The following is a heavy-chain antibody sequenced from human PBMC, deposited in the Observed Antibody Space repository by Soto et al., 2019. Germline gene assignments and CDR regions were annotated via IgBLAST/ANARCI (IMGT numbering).Heavy chain of an antibody. D-gene: IGHD2-15*01. Sequence: QVQLVQSGAEVKKPGSSVKVSCKASGGTFSSYTISWVRQAPGQGLEWMGRIIPILGIANYAQKFQGRVTITADKSTSTAYMELSSLRSEDTAVYYCARMRCSGGSCSPHYYYYMDVWGKGTTVTVSS. CDR1: GGTFSSYT. J-gene: IGHJ6*03. CDR2: IIPILGIA. CDR3: ARMRCSGGSCSPHYYYYMDV. V-gene: IGHV1-69*02.